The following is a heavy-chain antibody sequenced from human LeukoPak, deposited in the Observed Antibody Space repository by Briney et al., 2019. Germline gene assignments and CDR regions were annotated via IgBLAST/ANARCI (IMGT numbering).Heavy chain of an antibody. CDR1: VFTFSSYA. D-gene: IGHD3-22*01. CDR2: ISGSGSST. Sequence: GGSLRLSCAASVFTFSSYAMSWVRQAPAKGLEWVSAISGSGSSTFYAASVKGRFTISRDNPKKTPYMQMNSLRAEDTAVYYCAREYYDSSGYALEAFDIWGQGRMVTVSS. J-gene: IGHJ3*02. V-gene: IGHV3-23*01. CDR3: AREYYDSSGYALEAFDI.